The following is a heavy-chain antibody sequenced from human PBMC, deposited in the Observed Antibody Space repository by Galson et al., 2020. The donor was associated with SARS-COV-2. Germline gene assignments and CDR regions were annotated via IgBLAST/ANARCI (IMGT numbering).Heavy chain of an antibody. J-gene: IGHJ4*02. V-gene: IGHV4-30-2*01. D-gene: IGHD3-10*01. CDR3: ASRPYYGSGSYSFDY. CDR2: IYHSGST. CDR1: GGSISTGGYS. Sequence: SETLSLTCAVSGGSISTGGYSWTWIRQPPGKGLEWIGYIYHSGSTYYNPSLNSRVTISLDRSKNQFSLKLTSVTAAGTAVYYCASRPYYGSGSYSFDYWGQGILVTVSS.